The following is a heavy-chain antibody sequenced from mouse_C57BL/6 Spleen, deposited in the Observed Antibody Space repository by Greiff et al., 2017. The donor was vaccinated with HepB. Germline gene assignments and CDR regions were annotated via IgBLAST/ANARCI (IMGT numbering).Heavy chain of an antibody. D-gene: IGHD1-1*01. CDR1: GYSITSGYY. J-gene: IGHJ1*03. Sequence: EVKLMESGPGLVKPSQSLSLTCSVTGYSITSGYYWNWIRQFPGNKLEWMGYISYDGSNNYNPSLKNRISITRDTSKNQFFLKLNSVTTEDTATYYCTRERIYYGRNWYFDVWGTGTTVTVSS. CDR2: ISYDGSN. CDR3: TRERIYYGRNWYFDV. V-gene: IGHV3-6*01.